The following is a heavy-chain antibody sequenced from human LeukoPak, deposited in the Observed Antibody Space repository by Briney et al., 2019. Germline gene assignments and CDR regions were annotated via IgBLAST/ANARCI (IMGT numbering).Heavy chain of an antibody. D-gene: IGHD3-3*01. Sequence: GGSLRLSCAASGFTFSSYGMHWVRQAPGKGLEWVAVIWYDGSNKYYADSVKGRFTISRDNSKNTLYLQMNSLRAEDTGVYYCAHADFWNGYSNYYYYYMDVWGKGATVTVSS. CDR2: IWYDGSNK. CDR3: AHADFWNGYSNYYYYYMDV. CDR1: GFTFSSYG. V-gene: IGHV3-33*01. J-gene: IGHJ6*03.